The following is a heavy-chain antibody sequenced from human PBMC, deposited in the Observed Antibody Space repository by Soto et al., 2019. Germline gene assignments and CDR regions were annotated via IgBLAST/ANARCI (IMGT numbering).Heavy chain of an antibody. CDR3: ARDVGYGLIDY. V-gene: IGHV1-18*01. Sequence: QVQLVQSGAEVKKPGASVKVSCKASGYTFTSYGISWVRQTPGQGLEWMGWINAYNGNTNYAQKLQGRVTMTTDTSTSTAYRERRSMRSDDTAVYYCARDVGYGLIDYWGQGTLVTASS. CDR2: INAYNGNT. J-gene: IGHJ4*02. D-gene: IGHD5-18*01. CDR1: GYTFTSYG.